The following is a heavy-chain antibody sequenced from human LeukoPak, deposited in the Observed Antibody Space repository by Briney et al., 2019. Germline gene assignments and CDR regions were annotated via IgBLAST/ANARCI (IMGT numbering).Heavy chain of an antibody. D-gene: IGHD2-15*01. CDR1: GFTFSSYG. J-gene: IGHJ5*02. Sequence: PGGSLRLSCAASGFTFSSYGMHWVRQAPGKGLEWVAVIWYDGSNKYYADSVKGRFTISRDNSKNTLYLQMNSLRAEDTAVYYCARVRISRPVFDPWGQGTLVTVSS. CDR2: IWYDGSNK. CDR3: ARVRISRPVFDP. V-gene: IGHV3-33*01.